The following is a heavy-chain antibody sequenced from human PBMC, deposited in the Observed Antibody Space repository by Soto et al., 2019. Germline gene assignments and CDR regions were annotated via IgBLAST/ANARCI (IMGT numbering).Heavy chain of an antibody. J-gene: IGHJ4*02. CDR3: AMSDNGVVAVSSLVYWDF. D-gene: IGHD2-15*01. CDR2: INPSGIST. V-gene: IGHV1-46*01. Sequence: QVQLVQSGAEVKKPGASVKVSCKTSGYSFTNYYLHWVRQAPGQGLEWMGLINPSGISTSYAQKYKGRVTMTRDTTTSTVYMDLSRLRSEATAVHSCAMSDNGVVAVSSLVYWDFWGQGTLVPVSS. CDR1: GYSFTNYY.